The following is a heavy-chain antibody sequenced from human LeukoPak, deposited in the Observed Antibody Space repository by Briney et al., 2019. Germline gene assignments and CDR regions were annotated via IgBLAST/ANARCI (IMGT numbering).Heavy chain of an antibody. V-gene: IGHV3-23*01. CDR1: GFTFSSYA. CDR2: ISGSGGST. J-gene: IGHJ4*02. CDR3: AKSYYYDSSGYYLLGYFDY. D-gene: IGHD3-22*01. Sequence: PGGSLRLSCAASGFTFSSYAMSWVRQAPGKGLEWVSAISGSGGSTYYADSVKGRFTISRDNSKNTLYLQMNSLRAEDTAVYYCAKSYYYDSSGYYLLGYFDYRGQGTLVTVSS.